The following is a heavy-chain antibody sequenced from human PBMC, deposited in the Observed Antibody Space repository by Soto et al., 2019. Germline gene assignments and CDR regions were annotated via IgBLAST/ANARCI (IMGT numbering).Heavy chain of an antibody. Sequence: PSETLSLTCTVSGGSINNSSYSWGWIRQPPGKGLEWIGTFYYSGSTYYNPSLESRVTISVDTSKNQFSLKVSSVTAADTAVYYCARLGGYCTITSCYGYYGMDVWGQGTTVTVSS. CDR2: FYYSGST. V-gene: IGHV4-39*01. CDR1: GGSINNSSYS. CDR3: ARLGGYCTITSCYGYYGMDV. D-gene: IGHD2-2*01. J-gene: IGHJ6*02.